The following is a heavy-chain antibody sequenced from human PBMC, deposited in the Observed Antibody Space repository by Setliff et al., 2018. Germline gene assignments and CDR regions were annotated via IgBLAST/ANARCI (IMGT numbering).Heavy chain of an antibody. J-gene: IGHJ3*01. D-gene: IGHD3-16*01. CDR3: TTDPSPTFGGVIGAAFDF. CDR2: VTAGLAT. CDR1: GFAFSSIW. Sequence: GGSLRLSCAASASGFAFSSIWMNWVRQAPGKGLEWVGRVTAGLATDYAAPVKGRLTISRDDSKNTLYLQMNSLKTEDTAVYYCTTDPSPTFGGVIGAAFDFWGQGTMVTVSS. V-gene: IGHV3-15*07.